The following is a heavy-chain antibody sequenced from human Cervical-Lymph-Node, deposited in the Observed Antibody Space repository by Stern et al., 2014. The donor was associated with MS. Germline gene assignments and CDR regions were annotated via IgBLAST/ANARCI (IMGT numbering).Heavy chain of an antibody. CDR3: ASEDYDYNLDV. CDR2: ISKDGRGT. Sequence: EVQLVESGGGLVQPGGSLRLSCVGSGFIFGGYAMGWVPPAPGRGWEGVSTISKDGRGTHYADSVQGRFTIARDNAKNMLFLQMNSLRGEDTAVYYAASEDYDYNLDVWGQGTTVNVSS. V-gene: IGHV3-23*04. J-gene: IGHJ6*02. CDR1: GFIFGGYA.